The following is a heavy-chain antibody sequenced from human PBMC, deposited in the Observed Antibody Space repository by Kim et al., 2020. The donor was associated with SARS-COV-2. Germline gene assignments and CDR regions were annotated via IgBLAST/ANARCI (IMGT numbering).Heavy chain of an antibody. Sequence: YTPSLKSRVTISVDTSKNQFSLKLSSVTAADTAVYYCATLTAMGLYYFDYWGQGTLVTVSS. CDR3: ATLTAMGLYYFDY. J-gene: IGHJ4*02. V-gene: IGHV4-39*01. D-gene: IGHD5-18*01.